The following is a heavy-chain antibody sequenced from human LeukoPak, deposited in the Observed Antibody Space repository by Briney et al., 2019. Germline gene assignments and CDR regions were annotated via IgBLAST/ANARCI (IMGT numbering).Heavy chain of an antibody. Sequence: SETLSLTCAIYGGSFTGYYWSWIRQPPGKGLEWIAEINHSGATNYNPSLKSRVTISVDTSKNQFSLKLSSVTAADTAVYYCARVIAAAGSIYYMDVWGKGTTVTVSS. V-gene: IGHV4-34*01. CDR1: GGSFTGYY. J-gene: IGHJ6*03. CDR2: INHSGAT. CDR3: ARVIAAAGSIYYMDV. D-gene: IGHD6-13*01.